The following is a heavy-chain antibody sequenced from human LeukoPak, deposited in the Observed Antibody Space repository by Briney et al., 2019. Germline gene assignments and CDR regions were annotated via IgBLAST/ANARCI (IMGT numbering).Heavy chain of an antibody. CDR1: GGSFSGYY. D-gene: IGHD3-22*01. V-gene: IGHV4-34*01. CDR3: ARSRYYYDSSGYRGKGAFDI. CDR2: INHSGST. Sequence: SETLSLTCAVYGGSFSGYYWSWIRQPPGKGLEWIGEINHSGSTNYNPSLKSRVTISVDTSKNQFSLKLSSVTAADTAVYYCARSRYYYDSSGYRGKGAFDIWGQGTMVTVSP. J-gene: IGHJ3*02.